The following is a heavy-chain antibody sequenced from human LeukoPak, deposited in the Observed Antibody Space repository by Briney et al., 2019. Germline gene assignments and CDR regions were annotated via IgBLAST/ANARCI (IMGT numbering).Heavy chain of an antibody. CDR2: ISAYNGNT. J-gene: IGHJ5*02. D-gene: IGHD2-15*01. CDR3: ARWASASYCSGGSCYGNWFDP. Sequence: GASVKVSCKASGYTFTSYGISWVRQAPGQGLEWMGWISAYNGNTNYAQKLQGRVTMTTDTSTCTAYMELRSLRSDDTAVYYCARWASASYCSGGSCYGNWFDPWGQGTLVTVSS. CDR1: GYTFTSYG. V-gene: IGHV1-18*01.